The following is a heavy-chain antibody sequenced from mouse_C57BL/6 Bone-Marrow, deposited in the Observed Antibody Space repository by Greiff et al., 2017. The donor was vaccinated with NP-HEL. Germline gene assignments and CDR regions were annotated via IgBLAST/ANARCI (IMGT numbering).Heavy chain of an antibody. CDR2: INPNNGGT. CDR3: ANSPYYYGSSYPSYYAMDY. J-gene: IGHJ4*01. CDR1: GYTFTDYY. D-gene: IGHD1-1*01. Sequence: VQLQQSGPELVKPGASVKISCKASGYTFTDYYMNWVKQSHGKSLEWIGDINPNNGGTSYNQKFKGKATLTVDKSSSTAYMELRSLTSEDSAVYYCANSPYYYGSSYPSYYAMDYWGQGTSVTVSS. V-gene: IGHV1-26*01.